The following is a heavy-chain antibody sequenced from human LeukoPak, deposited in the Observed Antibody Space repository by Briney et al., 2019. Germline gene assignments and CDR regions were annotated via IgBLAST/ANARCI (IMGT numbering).Heavy chain of an antibody. V-gene: IGHV4-59*08. CDR1: GGSISSYY. Sequence: PSETLSLTCTVSGGSISSYYWSWIRQSPGKGLQWIAYIYDNGNTNYSPSLKSRATISLDTSKNQFSLRLTSVTAADTAVYYCVRLSVVSPHRYFDLWGRGTLVTVSS. CDR3: VRLSVVSPHRYFDL. J-gene: IGHJ2*01. CDR2: IYDNGNT. D-gene: IGHD4-23*01.